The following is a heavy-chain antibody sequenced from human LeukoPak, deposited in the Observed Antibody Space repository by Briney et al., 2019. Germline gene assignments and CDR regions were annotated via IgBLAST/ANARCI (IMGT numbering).Heavy chain of an antibody. J-gene: IGHJ4*02. CDR1: GFTFDDYT. CDR2: ISWDGGST. CDR3: AKSRGIVGATGYFDY. D-gene: IGHD1-26*01. Sequence: QSGGSLRLSGAASGFTFDDYTMHWVRQAPGKGLEWVSLISWDGGSTYYADSVKGRFTISRDNSKNSLYLQMNSLRTEDTALYYCAKSRGIVGATGYFDYLGQGTLVTVSS. V-gene: IGHV3-43*01.